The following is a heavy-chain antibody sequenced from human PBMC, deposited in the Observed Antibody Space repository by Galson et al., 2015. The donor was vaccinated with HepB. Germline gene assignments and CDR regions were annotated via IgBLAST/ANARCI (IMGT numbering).Heavy chain of an antibody. V-gene: IGHV3-33*01. CDR3: ARGTHSPSLRHPFDY. D-gene: IGHD3-16*01. CDR1: GFTFSSYG. Sequence: SLRLSCAASGFTFSSYGMHWVRQAPGKGLEWVAVIWYDGSNKYYADSVKGRFTISRDNSKNTLYLQMNSLRAEDTAVYYCARGTHSPSLRHPFDYWGQGTLVTVSS. J-gene: IGHJ4*02. CDR2: IWYDGSNK.